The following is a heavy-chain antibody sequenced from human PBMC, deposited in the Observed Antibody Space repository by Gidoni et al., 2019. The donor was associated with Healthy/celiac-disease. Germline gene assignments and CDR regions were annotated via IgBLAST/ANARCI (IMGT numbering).Heavy chain of an antibody. V-gene: IGHV2-70*15. CDR1: GFSLSTSGMC. Sequence: QVTLRESGPALVKPTQTLTLTCTFSGFSLSTSGMCVSWIRQPPGKALEWLARIDWDDDKYYSTPLKTRLTISKDTSKNQVVLTMTNRDPVDTATYDCARNPRAVAGRLFSVIDYWGQGTLVTVSS. J-gene: IGHJ4*02. D-gene: IGHD6-19*01. CDR3: ARNPRAVAGRLFSVIDY. CDR2: IDWDDDK.